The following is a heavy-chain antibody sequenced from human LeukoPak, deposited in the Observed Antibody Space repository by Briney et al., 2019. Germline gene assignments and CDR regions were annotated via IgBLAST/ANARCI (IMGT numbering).Heavy chain of an antibody. J-gene: IGHJ6*03. Sequence: GGSLRLSCAGSGFTFSRNGIHWVRQAPGKGLEWVTFIQFDGTTKYYADSVKGRFTISRDNSKNTLCLQMNSLRAEDTAVYYCARDPTGSFYYYMDVWGKGTTVTISS. CDR2: IQFDGTTK. CDR3: ARDPTGSFYYYMDV. CDR1: GFTFSRNG. V-gene: IGHV3-30*02.